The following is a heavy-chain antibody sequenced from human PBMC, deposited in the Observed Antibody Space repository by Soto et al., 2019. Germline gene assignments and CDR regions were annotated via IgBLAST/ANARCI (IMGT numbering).Heavy chain of an antibody. CDR2: INPSGGST. Sequence: ASVKVSCKASGYTFTSYYMHWVGQAPGQGLEWMGIINPSGGSTRNAKKFQGRVTMTRDTSTSTVYMELSSLRSEDTAVYYCAADRYSSGWVNYYYYGMDVWGQGSTVTVSS. CDR3: AADRYSSGWVNYYYYGMDV. CDR1: GYTFTSYY. D-gene: IGHD6-19*01. J-gene: IGHJ6*02. V-gene: IGHV1-46*01.